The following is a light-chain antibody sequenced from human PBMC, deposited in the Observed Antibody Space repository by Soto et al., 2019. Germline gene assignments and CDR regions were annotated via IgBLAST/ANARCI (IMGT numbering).Light chain of an antibody. V-gene: IGKV3-15*01. Sequence: EIVMTQSQATLSVSPWEGATLSCRASQSVNNNLAWYQQTPGRAPRLLIYSTSTRAIDTADRFSGSGSGTDFTLTVSSLQSEDFAVYYCQQYHTWPLTFGGGTKVDIK. CDR3: QQYHTWPLT. CDR2: STS. CDR1: QSVNNN. J-gene: IGKJ4*01.